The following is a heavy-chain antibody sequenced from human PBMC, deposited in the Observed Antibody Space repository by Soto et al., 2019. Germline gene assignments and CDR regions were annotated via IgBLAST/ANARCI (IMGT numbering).Heavy chain of an antibody. CDR1: VGSISSGDYY. J-gene: IGHJ6*02. Sequence: SETLSLTCTVSVGSISSGDYYWSWIRQPPGKGLEWIGYIYYSGSTYYNPSLKSRVTISVDTSKNQFPLKLSSVTAADTAVYYCARDLHYDTPSPYGMDVWGQGTTVTVSS. CDR3: ARDLHYDTPSPYGMDV. V-gene: IGHV4-30-4*01. CDR2: IYYSGST. D-gene: IGHD3-9*01.